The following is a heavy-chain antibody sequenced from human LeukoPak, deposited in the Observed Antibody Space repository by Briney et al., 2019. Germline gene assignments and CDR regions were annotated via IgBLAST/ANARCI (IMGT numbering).Heavy chain of an antibody. CDR3: AAVSGSYQGGYYFDY. D-gene: IGHD3-10*01. V-gene: IGHV3-9*01. CDR2: INWNSDSI. Sequence: GGSLRLSCAVSGFTFDDYAMHWVRQVPGKGLEWVSGINWNSDSIGYADSVEGRFTISRDNAKNSLYLQMNSLRAEDTALYYCAAVSGSYQGGYYFDYWGQGTLVTVSS. J-gene: IGHJ4*02. CDR1: GFTFDDYA.